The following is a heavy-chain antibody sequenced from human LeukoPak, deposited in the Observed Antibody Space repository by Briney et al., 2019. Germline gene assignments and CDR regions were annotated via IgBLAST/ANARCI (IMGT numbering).Heavy chain of an antibody. CDR1: GFTFTTYW. J-gene: IGHJ6*03. D-gene: IGHD3-3*01. V-gene: IGHV3-23*01. CDR3: AGLFGVVILDYYYMDV. Sequence: GGSLRLSCAASGFTFTTYWMTWVRQAPGKGLEWVSAISGSGGSTYYADSVKGRFTISRDNSKNTLYLQMNSLRAEDTAVYYCAGLFGVVILDYYYMDVWGKGTTVTVSS. CDR2: ISGSGGST.